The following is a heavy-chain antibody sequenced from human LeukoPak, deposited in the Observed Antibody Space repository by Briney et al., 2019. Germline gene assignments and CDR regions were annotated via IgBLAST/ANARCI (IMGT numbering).Heavy chain of an antibody. CDR1: GFTFSSYW. Sequence: GGSLRLSCAASGFTFSSYWMHWVRQASGKGLVWVSRINSDGSSTSYADSVKGRFTISRDNAKNTLYLQMNCLRAEDTAVYYCASQGPRIAHYYYYGMDVWGQGTMVTVSS. J-gene: IGHJ6*02. CDR2: INSDGSST. D-gene: IGHD6-13*01. V-gene: IGHV3-74*01. CDR3: ASQGPRIAHYYYYGMDV.